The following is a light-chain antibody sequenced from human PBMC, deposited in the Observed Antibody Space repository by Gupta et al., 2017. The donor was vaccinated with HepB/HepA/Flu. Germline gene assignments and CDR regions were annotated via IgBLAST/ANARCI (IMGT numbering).Light chain of an antibody. J-gene: IGKJ2*01. CDR2: CAS. V-gene: IGKV3-20*01. CDR3: QQYDDSWHYT. Sequence: IVFTQSPGTLSLSQTERATLSCRASACVSSKTLTWYNQQTREDPSLLIYCASTRATGVPEWCTGGGSGTDFSTTITRLEPEDFAVYYCQQYDDSWHYTFGRGTKVEIK. CDR1: ACVSSKT.